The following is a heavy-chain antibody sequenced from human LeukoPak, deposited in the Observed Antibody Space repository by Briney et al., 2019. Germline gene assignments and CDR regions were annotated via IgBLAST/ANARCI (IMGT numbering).Heavy chain of an antibody. CDR1: GGSFSGYY. CDR3: ARALTFNDFWSGYYTHFDY. D-gene: IGHD3-3*01. Sequence: SETLSLTCAVYGGSFSGYYWSWIRQPPGKGLEWIGEINHSGSTNYNPSLKSRVTISVDTSKNQFSLKLSSVTAADTAVYYCARALTFNDFWSGYYTHFDYWGQGTLVTVSS. CDR2: INHSGST. J-gene: IGHJ4*02. V-gene: IGHV4-34*01.